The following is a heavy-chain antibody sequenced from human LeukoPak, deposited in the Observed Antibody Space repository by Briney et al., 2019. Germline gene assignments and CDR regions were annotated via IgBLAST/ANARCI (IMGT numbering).Heavy chain of an antibody. CDR3: ARDRAILTVPTSTDFDY. V-gene: IGHV1-69*04. Sequence: ASVTVSCTASGGTFNIYAVNWVRQAPGQGLEWMGRISPIFEVTNYSQKFQERVTLTADKSTSTAYMELSGLKSDDTAIYYYARDRAILTVPTSTDFDYWGQGTLVTVS. D-gene: IGHD2-2*02. CDR1: GGTFNIYA. CDR2: ISPIFEVT. J-gene: IGHJ4*02.